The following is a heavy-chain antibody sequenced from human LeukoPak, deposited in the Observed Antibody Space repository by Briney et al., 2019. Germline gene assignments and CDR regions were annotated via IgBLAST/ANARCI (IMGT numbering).Heavy chain of an antibody. J-gene: IGHJ3*02. CDR1: GGSISSSSYY. V-gene: IGHV4-39*07. Sequence: PSETVSLTCTVSGGSISSSSYYWGWIRQPPGKGLEWIGSIYYSGSTYYNPSLKSRVTISVDTSKNQFSLKLSSVTAADTAVYYCARRYCSGGSCYSERGAFDIWGQGTMVTVSS. D-gene: IGHD2-15*01. CDR2: IYYSGST. CDR3: ARRYCSGGSCYSERGAFDI.